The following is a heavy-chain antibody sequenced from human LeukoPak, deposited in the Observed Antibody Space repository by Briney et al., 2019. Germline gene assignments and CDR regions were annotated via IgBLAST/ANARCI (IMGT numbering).Heavy chain of an antibody. CDR2: ISSSSSSI. Sequence: GGSLRLSCAASEFTFSTYNMNWVRQAPGKGLEWVSYISSSSSSIYYADSVKGRFTISRDSAKNSLYLQMNSLRAEDTAVYYCARDRTPSGMDVWGQGTTVTVSS. CDR1: EFTFSTYN. CDR3: ARDRTPSGMDV. V-gene: IGHV3-48*01. J-gene: IGHJ6*02.